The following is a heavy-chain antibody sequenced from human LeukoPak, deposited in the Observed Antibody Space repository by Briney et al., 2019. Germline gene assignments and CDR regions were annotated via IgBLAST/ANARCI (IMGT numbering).Heavy chain of an antibody. CDR2: INPNSGGT. CDR1: GYTFTGYY. Sequence: ASVKVCCKASGYTFTGYYMHWVRQAPGQGLEWMGWINPNSGGTNYAQKFQGRVTMTRDTSISTAYMELSRLRSDDTAVYYCAREAGYSYAVFDYWGQGTLVTVSS. D-gene: IGHD5-18*01. CDR3: AREAGYSYAVFDY. J-gene: IGHJ4*02. V-gene: IGHV1-2*02.